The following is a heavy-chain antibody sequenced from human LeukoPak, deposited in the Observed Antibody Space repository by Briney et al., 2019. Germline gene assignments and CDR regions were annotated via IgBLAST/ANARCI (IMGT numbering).Heavy chain of an antibody. CDR3: ASVGYGDYV. D-gene: IGHD4-17*01. CDR1: GDSVSSNSVT. V-gene: IGHV6-1*01. Sequence: SQTLSLTCAISGDSVSSNSVTWNWIRQSPSRGLEWLGRTYYRSTWYNDYAVSVRGRITVNPDTSKSQFSLHLNSVTPEDTAVYYCASVGYGDYVWGQGTLVTVSS. J-gene: IGHJ4*02. CDR2: TYYRSTWYN.